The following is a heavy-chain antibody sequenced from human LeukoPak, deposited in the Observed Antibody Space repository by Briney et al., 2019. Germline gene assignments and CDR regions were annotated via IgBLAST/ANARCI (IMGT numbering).Heavy chain of an antibody. V-gene: IGHV4-59*01. D-gene: IGHD6-13*01. J-gene: IGHJ6*03. Sequence: SSETLSLTCTVSGGSISSYYWSWIRQPPGKGLEWIGYIYYSGSTNYNPSLKSRVTISVDTSKNQFSLKLSSVTAADTAVYYCARVSKTTSGSSWYGSGDYYMDVWGKGTTVTVSS. CDR3: ARVSKTTSGSSWYGSGDYYMDV. CDR1: GGSISSYY. CDR2: IYYSGST.